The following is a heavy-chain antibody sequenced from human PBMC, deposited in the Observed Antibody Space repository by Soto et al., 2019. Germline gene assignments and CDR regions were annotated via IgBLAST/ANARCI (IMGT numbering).Heavy chain of an antibody. CDR1: GASIRGFY. V-gene: IGHV4-4*07. Sequence: QVQLQESGPGLVKPSETLSLTCTVSGASIRGFYWSWIRKSAGKGLEWIGRIYATGTTDYNPSLMSRVMMPVDTSEKQFSLKLRSVTAADTAVYYCVRDGTKTLRDWFDPWGQGISVTVSS. CDR2: IYATGTT. J-gene: IGHJ5*02. D-gene: IGHD1-1*01. CDR3: VRDGTKTLRDWFDP.